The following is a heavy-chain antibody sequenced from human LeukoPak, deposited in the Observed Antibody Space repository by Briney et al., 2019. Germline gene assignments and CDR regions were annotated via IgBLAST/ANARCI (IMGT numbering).Heavy chain of an antibody. Sequence: GGSLRLSCAASGFTFSSYWMHWVRQAPGKGLVWVSRINSDGSSTSYADSVKGRFTISRDNAKNTLSLQMNSLRAEDTAVYYCARDRNYDFWSGYYPDYYYSYMDVWGKGTTVTVSS. CDR2: INSDGSST. J-gene: IGHJ6*03. CDR1: GFTFSSYW. V-gene: IGHV3-74*01. CDR3: ARDRNYDFWSGYYPDYYYSYMDV. D-gene: IGHD3-3*01.